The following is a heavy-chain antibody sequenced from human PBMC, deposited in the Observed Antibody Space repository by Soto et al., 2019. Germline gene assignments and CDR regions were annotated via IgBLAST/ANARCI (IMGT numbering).Heavy chain of an antibody. D-gene: IGHD2-21*02. J-gene: IGHJ6*02. CDR3: AREETAWPLAYGLDV. Sequence: GGSLRLSCEASGFSFSTYSMHWVRQAPGKGLEWVSSIGRRSDIYYADSVKGRFTISRDNAKNSVSLQMDSLRDEDTAVYYCAREETAWPLAYGLDVWGQGTTVTVSS. V-gene: IGHV3-21*01. CDR2: IGRRSDI. CDR1: GFSFSTYS.